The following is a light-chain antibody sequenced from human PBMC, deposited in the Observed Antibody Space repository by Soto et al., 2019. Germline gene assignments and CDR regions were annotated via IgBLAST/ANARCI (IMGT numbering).Light chain of an antibody. J-gene: IGKJ1*01. CDR2: GAS. CDR1: QSVSSH. V-gene: IGKV3-15*01. Sequence: IVMTQSPATLSVSPGESATLSCRASQSVSSHLAWYQQKPGQAPRLLIYGASTRATGVPPRFSGSGSGTECTLTISSLQSEDLAIYSCQKYNYWPLAFGQGTRVEVK. CDR3: QKYNYWPLA.